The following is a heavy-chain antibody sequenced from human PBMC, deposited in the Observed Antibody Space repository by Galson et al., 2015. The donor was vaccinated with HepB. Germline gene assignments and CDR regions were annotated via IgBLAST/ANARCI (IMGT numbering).Heavy chain of an antibody. J-gene: IGHJ6*03. CDR2: MNPNSGNT. CDR1: GYTFTSYD. Sequence: SVKVSCKASGYTFTSYDINWVRQATGQGLEWMGWMNPNSGNTGYAQKFRGRVTMTRNTSISTAYMELSSLRSEDTAVYYCARGLDYDFWSGYPYYYYYYMDVWGKGTTVTVSS. CDR3: ARGLDYDFWSGYPYYYYYYMDV. D-gene: IGHD3-3*01. V-gene: IGHV1-8*01.